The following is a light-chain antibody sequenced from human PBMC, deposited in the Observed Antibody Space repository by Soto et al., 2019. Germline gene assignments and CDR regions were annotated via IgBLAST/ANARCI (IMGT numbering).Light chain of an antibody. J-gene: IGKJ1*01. V-gene: IGKV3-20*01. CDR3: QQYGSSPRT. CDR2: GAS. Sequence: VCAYSQGSLSLCPGERATLSCRVSQTVRNNYLAWYQQKPGQAPRLLIYGASSRATGIPDRFSGSGSVTDFTLTISRLEPEDFAVYFCQQYGSSPRTFGQGTKVDIK. CDR1: QTVRNNY.